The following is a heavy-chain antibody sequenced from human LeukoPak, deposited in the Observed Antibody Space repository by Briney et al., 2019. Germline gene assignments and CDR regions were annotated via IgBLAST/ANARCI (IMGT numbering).Heavy chain of an antibody. CDR1: GFTFSSYA. D-gene: IGHD4-17*01. V-gene: IGHV3-23*01. J-gene: IGHJ3*02. CDR2: ISGSGGST. Sequence: GGSLRLSCAASGFTFSSYAMSWVRQAPGKGLKWVSAISGSGGSTYYADSVKGRFTISRDDSKNTLYLQMNSLRAEDTAVYYCARASYGDYAADDAFDIWGQGTMVTVSS. CDR3: ARASYGDYAADDAFDI.